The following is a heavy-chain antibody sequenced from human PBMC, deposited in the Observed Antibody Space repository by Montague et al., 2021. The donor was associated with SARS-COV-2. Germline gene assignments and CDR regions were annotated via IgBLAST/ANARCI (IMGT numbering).Heavy chain of an antibody. CDR3: ARGENPTGFLVDY. D-gene: IGHD7-27*01. CDR1: GFTFNRNS. CDR2: LSSDEGLE. V-gene: IGHV3-30*04. Sequence: SLRLSCAASGFTFNRNSMHWVRQAPGKGLEWLALLSSDEGLERYAESVSGRFTISRDNSKSTVFLQMNSLRPEDTAVYYCARGENPTGFLVDYWGQGTLVTVSS. J-gene: IGHJ4*02.